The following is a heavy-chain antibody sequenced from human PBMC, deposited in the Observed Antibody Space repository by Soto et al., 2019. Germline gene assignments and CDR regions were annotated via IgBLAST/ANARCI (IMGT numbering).Heavy chain of an antibody. J-gene: IGHJ4*02. V-gene: IGHV3-9*01. CDR2: ISWNSGSI. CDR1: GFTFDDYA. CDR3: AKLHLIRAGAGHFDY. Sequence: EVQLVESGGGLVQPGRSLRLSCAASGFTFDDYAMHWVRQAPGKGLEWVSGISWNSGSIGYADSVKGRFTISRDNAKNSLYLQMNSLRAEDTALYYCAKLHLIRAGAGHFDYWGQGTLVTVSS. D-gene: IGHD6-19*01.